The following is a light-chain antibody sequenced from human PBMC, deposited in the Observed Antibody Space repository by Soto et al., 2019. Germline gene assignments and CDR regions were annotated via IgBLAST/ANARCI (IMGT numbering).Light chain of an antibody. J-gene: IGLJ2*01. CDR3: CSYAGSSTFVI. CDR1: SSDVGSYNL. CDR2: EVS. V-gene: IGLV2-23*02. Sequence: QSVLTQPASVSGSPGQSITISCTGTSSDVGSYNLVSWYQQYPDKSPKLMIFEVSKRPSGVSNRFSGSKSGNTASLTISGLQAEDEADYYCCSYAGSSTFVIFGGGTKLTVL.